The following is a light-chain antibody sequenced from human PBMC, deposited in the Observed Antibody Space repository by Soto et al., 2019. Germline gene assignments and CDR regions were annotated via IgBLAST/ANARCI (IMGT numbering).Light chain of an antibody. CDR1: SVDVGAYNS. J-gene: IGLJ2*01. V-gene: IGLV2-8*01. CDR2: EVN. Sequence: QSALTQPPSASGSPGQSVTISCTGTSVDVGAYNSVSWYQHYPGKAPKLLIYEVNKRPSGVPDRFSGSKSGNTASLTVSGLQAEDEADYYCSSYAGATNLVFGGGTQLTVL. CDR3: SSYAGATNLV.